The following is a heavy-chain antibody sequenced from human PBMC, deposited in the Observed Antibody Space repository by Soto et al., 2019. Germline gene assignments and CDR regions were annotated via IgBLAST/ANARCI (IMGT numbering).Heavy chain of an antibody. CDR2: VYYTGTT. Sequence: PSETLSLTCTVSGDSITSGNHYWTLIRQHPGKGLEWIGYVYYTGTTLHNPSLKSRGFISVDTSKNQFSLKLTSVTAADTAVYYCARFYSYGYYYFDYWGQGVLVTVSS. CDR1: GDSITSGNHY. D-gene: IGHD5-18*01. V-gene: IGHV4-31*03. CDR3: ARFYSYGYYYFDY. J-gene: IGHJ4*02.